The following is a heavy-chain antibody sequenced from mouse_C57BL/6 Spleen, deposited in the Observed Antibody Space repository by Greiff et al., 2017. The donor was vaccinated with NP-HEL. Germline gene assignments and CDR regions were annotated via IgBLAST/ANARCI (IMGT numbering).Heavy chain of an antibody. V-gene: IGHV1-53*01. D-gene: IGHD3-2*02. CDR3: ARLSSGTIGFDY. CDR2: INPSNGGT. J-gene: IGHJ2*01. Sequence: QVQLQQPGTELVKPGASVKLSCKASGYTFTSYWMHWVKQRPGQGLEWIGNINPSNGGTNYNEKFKSKATLTVDKSSSTAYMQLRSLASEDSAVYYCARLSSGTIGFDYWGQGTTLTVSS. CDR1: GYTFTSYW.